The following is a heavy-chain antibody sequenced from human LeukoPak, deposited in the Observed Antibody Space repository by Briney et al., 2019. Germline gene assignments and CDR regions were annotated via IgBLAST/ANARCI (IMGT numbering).Heavy chain of an antibody. CDR1: GYTFTTYG. Sequence: ASVKVSCKASGYTFTTYGIGWVRQAPGQGLEWMGWISGYNGKTNDAQKFQGRVTMTTDTSTSTAYMELRSLRSDDTAVYYCARTSHESVLYWSDPWGQGTLVNVSS. V-gene: IGHV1-18*01. J-gene: IGHJ5*02. CDR2: ISGYNGKT. CDR3: ARTSHESVLYWSDP. D-gene: IGHD3-16*01.